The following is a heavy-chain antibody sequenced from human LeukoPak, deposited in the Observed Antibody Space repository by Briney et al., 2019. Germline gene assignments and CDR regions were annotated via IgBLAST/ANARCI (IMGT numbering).Heavy chain of an antibody. CDR2: MSYDGRTK. CDR1: GFAFNTYA. D-gene: IGHD1-26*01. V-gene: IGHV3-30*04. J-gene: IGHJ4*02. CDR3: ARGRYYTNTQTTDY. Sequence: GGSLRLSCAASGFAFNTYAMQWARQAPGKGLEGVAIMSYDGRTKWHADSVKGRFSISRDSSTKTLYLQMSGLRPEGTAVYYCARGRYYTNTQTTDYWGQGTLVSVSS.